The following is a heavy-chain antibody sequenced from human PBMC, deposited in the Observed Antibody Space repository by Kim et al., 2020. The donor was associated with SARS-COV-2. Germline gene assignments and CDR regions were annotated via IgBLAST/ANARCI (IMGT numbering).Heavy chain of an antibody. D-gene: IGHD3-10*01. CDR3: ARSPPGGFLDF. V-gene: IGHV3-23*01. Sequence: TNYAEYVKGRFTISRDSSKSTLYLQMNTRRAEDTAVYFCARSPPGGFLDFWGQGALVTVSS. CDR2: T. J-gene: IGHJ4*02.